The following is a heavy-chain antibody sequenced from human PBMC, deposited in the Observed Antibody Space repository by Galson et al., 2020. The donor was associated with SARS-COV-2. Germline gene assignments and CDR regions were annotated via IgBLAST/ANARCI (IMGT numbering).Heavy chain of an antibody. CDR1: GYTFTSYD. J-gene: IGHJ4*02. CDR2: MNPNSGNT. CDR3: ARALRGIVGATTYYFDY. Sequence: ASVKVSCKASGYTFTSYDINWVRQATGQGLEWMGWMNPNSGNTGYAQKFQGRVTMTRNTSISTAYMELSSLRSEDTAVYYCARALRGIVGATTYYFDYWGQGTLVTVSS. V-gene: IGHV1-8*01. D-gene: IGHD1-26*01.